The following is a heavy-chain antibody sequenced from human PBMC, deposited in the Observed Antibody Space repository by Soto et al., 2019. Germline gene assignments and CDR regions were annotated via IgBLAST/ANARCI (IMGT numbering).Heavy chain of an antibody. D-gene: IGHD5-18*01. CDR3: ARDDRSYGYYYYYGMDV. CDR1: GFTFSSYA. CDR2: ISYDGSNK. Sequence: QVQLVESGGGVVQPGRSLRLSCAASGFTFSSYAMHWVRQAPGKGLEWVAVISYDGSNKYYADSVKGRFTISRDNSKNTLYLQMNSLRAEDTAVYYCARDDRSYGYYYYYGMDVWGQGTTVTVSS. J-gene: IGHJ6*02. V-gene: IGHV3-30-3*01.